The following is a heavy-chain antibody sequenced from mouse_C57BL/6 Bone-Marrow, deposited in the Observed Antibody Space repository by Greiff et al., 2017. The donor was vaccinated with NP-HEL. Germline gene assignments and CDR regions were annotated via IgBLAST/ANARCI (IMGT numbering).Heavy chain of an antibody. Sequence: QVQLKESGPGLVAPSQSLSITCPVSGFSLTSSGVSWVRQPPGKGLEWLGVIWGDGSTNYHSALITRLSLSKDNSKSQVFLKLNSLQTDDTATYYCAKPDYYGSSLYYAMDYWGQGTSVTVSS. V-gene: IGHV2-3*01. J-gene: IGHJ4*01. CDR1: GFSLTSSG. CDR3: AKPDYYGSSLYYAMDY. D-gene: IGHD1-1*01. CDR2: IWGDGST.